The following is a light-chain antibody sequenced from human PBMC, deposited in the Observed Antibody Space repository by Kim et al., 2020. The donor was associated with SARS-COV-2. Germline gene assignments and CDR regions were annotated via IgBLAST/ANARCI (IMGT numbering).Light chain of an antibody. CDR1: QSVSSSS. J-gene: IGKJ3*01. Sequence: GEKATRSCRASQSVSSSSLAWYQQKPGQAPRLLIYGASSRAAGIPDRFSGSGSGTDFTLTISRLEPEDFAVYYCQQYGSSPPKFTFGPGTKVDIK. V-gene: IGKV3-20*01. CDR3: QQYGSSPPKFT. CDR2: GAS.